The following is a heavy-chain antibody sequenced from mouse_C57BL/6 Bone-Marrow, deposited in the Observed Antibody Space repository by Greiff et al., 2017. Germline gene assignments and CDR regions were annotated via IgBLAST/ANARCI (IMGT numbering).Heavy chain of an antibody. V-gene: IGHV5-4*01. CDR1: GFTFSSYA. D-gene: IGHD1-1*01. Sequence: EVKLMESGGGLVKPGGSLKLSCAASGFTFSSYAMSWVRQTPEKRLEWVATISDGGSYTYYPDNVKGRFTISRDNAKNNLYLQMSHLKSEDTAMYYCARDRYYGSSPWYFDVGGTGTTVTVSS. CDR3: ARDRYYGSSPWYFDV. CDR2: ISDGGSYT. J-gene: IGHJ1*03.